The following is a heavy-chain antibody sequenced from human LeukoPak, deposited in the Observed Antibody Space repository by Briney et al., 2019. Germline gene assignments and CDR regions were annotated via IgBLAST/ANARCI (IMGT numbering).Heavy chain of an antibody. CDR2: ISYDGSKR. Sequence: GGSLRLSCAASGFTFSSYSMNWVRQAPGKGLEWVAVISYDGSKRFYADSVKGRFTISRDISKSTLYLHMNSLRAEDTALYYCAREGGNSSSWGYFDYWGQGTLVTVSS. V-gene: IGHV3-30*03. CDR3: AREGGNSSSWGYFDY. J-gene: IGHJ4*02. CDR1: GFTFSSYS. D-gene: IGHD6-13*01.